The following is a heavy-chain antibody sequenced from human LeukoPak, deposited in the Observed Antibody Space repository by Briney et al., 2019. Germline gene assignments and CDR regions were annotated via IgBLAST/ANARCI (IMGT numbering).Heavy chain of an antibody. CDR2: INPIFGTA. D-gene: IGHD3-10*01. J-gene: IGHJ4*02. Sequence: ASVKVSCKASGGTFSSYAISWVRQAPGQGLEWMGGINPIFGTANYAQKFQGRVTITADESTSTAYMELSSLRSEDTAVYYCARSSITMVRGAHFPIPDYWGRGTLVTVSS. CDR3: ARSSITMVRGAHFPIPDY. CDR1: GGTFSSYA. V-gene: IGHV1-69*13.